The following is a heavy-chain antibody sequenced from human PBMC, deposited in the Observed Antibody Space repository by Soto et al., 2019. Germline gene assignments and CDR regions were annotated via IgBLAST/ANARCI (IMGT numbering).Heavy chain of an antibody. CDR1: SGSISSGGYY. CDR3: ARSPFYDSSGYYWGGWFDP. Sequence: QVQLQESGPGLVKPSQTLSLTCTVSSGSISSGGYYWSWIRQHPGKGLEWIGYIYYSGSTYYNPSLKSRVTISVDTSKNQFSLKLSSVTAADTAVYYCARSPFYDSSGYYWGGWFDPWGQGTLVTVSS. D-gene: IGHD3-22*01. CDR2: IYYSGST. J-gene: IGHJ5*02. V-gene: IGHV4-31*03.